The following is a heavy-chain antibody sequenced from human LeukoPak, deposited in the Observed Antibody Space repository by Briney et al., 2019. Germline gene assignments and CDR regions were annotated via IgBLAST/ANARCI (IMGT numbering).Heavy chain of an antibody. V-gene: IGHV3-53*04. D-gene: IGHD5-18*01. Sequence: GGSLRLSCAASGFTVSSNYMSSVRQAPGKGLEWVSVIYSGGSTYYAVPGQGRLTISRHNAKNTLYLQMNTLRAEDTAVYYCARDGRGDLTWIQLWARFDYWGQGTLVTVSS. CDR3: ARDGRGDLTWIQLWARFDY. CDR1: GFTVSSNY. CDR2: IYSGGST. J-gene: IGHJ4*02.